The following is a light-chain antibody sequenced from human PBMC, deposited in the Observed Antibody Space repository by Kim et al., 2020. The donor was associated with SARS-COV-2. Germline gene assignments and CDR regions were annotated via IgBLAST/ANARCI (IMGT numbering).Light chain of an antibody. CDR1: SLRSYY. CDR2: GKN. V-gene: IGLV3-19*01. Sequence: VALGQTVRCTCQGDSLRSYYATWYQQKPGQAPILVIYGKNNRPSGIPDRFSGSSSGNTASLTITGTQAGDEADYYCNSRDSNDNVVFGGGTQLTVL. CDR3: NSRDSNDNVV. J-gene: IGLJ2*01.